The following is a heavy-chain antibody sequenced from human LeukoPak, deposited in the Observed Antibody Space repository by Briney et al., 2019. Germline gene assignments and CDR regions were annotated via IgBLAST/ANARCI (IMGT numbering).Heavy chain of an antibody. V-gene: IGHV1-2*02. D-gene: IGHD3-22*01. Sequence: ASVTVSCKASGYTFTGYYMHWVRQAPGQGLEWMGWINPNSGGTNYAQKFQGRVTMTRDTSISTAYMELSRLRSDDTAVYYCARDADDSREKSWFDPWGQGTLVTVSS. J-gene: IGHJ5*02. CDR3: ARDADDSREKSWFDP. CDR2: INPNSGGT. CDR1: GYTFTGYY.